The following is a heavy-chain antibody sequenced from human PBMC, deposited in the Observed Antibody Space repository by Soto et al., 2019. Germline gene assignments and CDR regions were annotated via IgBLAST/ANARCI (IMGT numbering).Heavy chain of an antibody. CDR3: AKPPERLGNYGMDV. CDR2: ISYDGSNK. J-gene: IGHJ6*02. D-gene: IGHD7-27*01. Sequence: QVQLVESGGGVVQPGRSLRLSCAASGFTFSSYGMHWVRQAPGKGLEWVAVISYDGSNKYYADSVKGRFTIPRDNSKNTLYLQMNSLRAEDTAVYYCAKPPERLGNYGMDVWGQGTTVTVSS. V-gene: IGHV3-30*18. CDR1: GFTFSSYG.